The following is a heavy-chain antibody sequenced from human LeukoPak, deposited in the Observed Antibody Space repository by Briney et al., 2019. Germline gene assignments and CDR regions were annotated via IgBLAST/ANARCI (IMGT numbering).Heavy chain of an antibody. V-gene: IGHV4-38-2*01. CDR2: IYHSGST. Sequence: PSETLPLTCAVSGYSISSGYYWGWIRQPPGKGLEWIGSIYHSGSTYYNPSLKSRVTISVDTSKNQFSLKLSSVTAADTAVYYCATVVVVAATSGFDYWGQGTLVTVSS. CDR3: ATVVVVAATSGFDY. CDR1: GYSISSGYY. J-gene: IGHJ4*02. D-gene: IGHD2-15*01.